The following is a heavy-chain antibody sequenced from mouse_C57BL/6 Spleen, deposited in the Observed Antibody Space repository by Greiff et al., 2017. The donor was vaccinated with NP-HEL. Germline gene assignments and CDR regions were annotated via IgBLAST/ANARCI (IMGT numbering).Heavy chain of an antibody. J-gene: IGHJ4*01. Sequence: VQLHQSGAELVRPGSSVKLSCKASGYTFTSYWMDWVKQRPGQGLEWIGNIYPSDSETHYNQKFKDKATLTVDKSSSTAYMQLSSLTSEDSAVYYGARLGPLDYGSSNAMDYWGQGTSVTVSS. V-gene: IGHV1-61*01. CDR3: ARLGPLDYGSSNAMDY. CDR2: IYPSDSET. D-gene: IGHD1-1*01. CDR1: GYTFTSYW.